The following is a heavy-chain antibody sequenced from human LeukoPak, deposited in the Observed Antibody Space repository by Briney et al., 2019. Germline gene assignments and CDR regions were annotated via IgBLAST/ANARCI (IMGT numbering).Heavy chain of an antibody. Sequence: PGGSLRLSCAASGFSFSSSWMHWVRQVPGKGLEWVSRINDDETSTTYAESVKGRFTISRDNAKNTLFLQMNSLRAEDTAVYYCATTGRGSYYDYWGQGTLVTVSS. D-gene: IGHD3-16*01. V-gene: IGHV3-74*01. CDR3: ATTGRGSYYDY. CDR1: GFSFSSSW. CDR2: INDDETST. J-gene: IGHJ4*02.